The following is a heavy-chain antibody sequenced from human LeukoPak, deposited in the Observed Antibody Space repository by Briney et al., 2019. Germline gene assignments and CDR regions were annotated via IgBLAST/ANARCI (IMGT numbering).Heavy chain of an antibody. V-gene: IGHV4-59*02. CDR2: IYYSGNT. CDR3: ARAPGGNPTTHYFDY. D-gene: IGHD1-14*01. CDR1: GFTVSSNY. Sequence: GSLRLSCAASGFTVSSNYMSWVRQPPGKGLEWIGYIYYSGNTNYNPSLKSRVTISVDTSKNQFSLKLTSVTAADTAVYYCARAPGGNPTTHYFDYWGQGALVTVSS. J-gene: IGHJ4*02.